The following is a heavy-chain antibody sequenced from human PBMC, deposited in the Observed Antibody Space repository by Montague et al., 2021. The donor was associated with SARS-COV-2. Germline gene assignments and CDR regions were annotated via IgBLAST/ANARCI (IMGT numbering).Heavy chain of an antibody. CDR2: IYYSGTT. CDR3: ARGMIRGVTTPFDY. Sequence: SETLSLTCSVSSGSIISSGYYWCWIRQPPGKELEWIGNIYYSGTTYYNPSLQSRGTISVDTSKNHLSRRLSSVTAADTAVYFCARGMIRGVTTPFDYWGQGSQVTVSS. CDR1: SGSIISSGYY. V-gene: IGHV4-39*02. J-gene: IGHJ4*02. D-gene: IGHD3-10*01.